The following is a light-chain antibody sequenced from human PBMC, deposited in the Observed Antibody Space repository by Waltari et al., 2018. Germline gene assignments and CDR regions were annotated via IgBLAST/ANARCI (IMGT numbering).Light chain of an antibody. CDR2: GNS. Sequence: YQQNPGPAPDLVVHGNSARPSGVPDRFSGSKSGDSASLTISRLQSRDEADYYCEAWDGSIDAWVFGGGTKLTVL. V-gene: IGLV1-44*01. CDR3: EAWDGSIDAWV. J-gene: IGLJ3*02.